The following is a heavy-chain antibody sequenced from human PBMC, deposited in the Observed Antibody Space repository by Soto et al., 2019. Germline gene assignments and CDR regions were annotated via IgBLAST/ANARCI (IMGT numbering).Heavy chain of an antibody. V-gene: IGHV1-2*04. J-gene: IGHJ3*02. CDR1: GYTFTGYY. Sequence: GASVKVSCKASGYTFTGYYMHWVRQAPGQGLEWMGWINPNSGGTNYAQKFLGWVTMTRDTSISTAYMELSRLRSDDTAVYYCARTRGYSGYDHDAFDIWGQGTMVTVSS. D-gene: IGHD5-12*01. CDR2: INPNSGGT. CDR3: ARTRGYSGYDHDAFDI.